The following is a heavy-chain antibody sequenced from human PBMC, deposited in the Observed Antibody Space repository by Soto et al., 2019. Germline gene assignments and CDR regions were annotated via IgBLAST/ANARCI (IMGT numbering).Heavy chain of an antibody. CDR3: ALIVPVGWYFDL. D-gene: IGHD6-6*01. J-gene: IGHJ2*01. V-gene: IGHV3-23*01. CDR2: INSNGSST. CDR1: GFTFSSYA. Sequence: GWSLRLSCAASGFTFSSYAMSWVRQAPGKGLEWVSSINSNGSSTYYAYSVKGRFTISRDNAKNTLYLQMNSLRAEDTAVYYCALIVPVGWYFDLWARGTLVTVSS.